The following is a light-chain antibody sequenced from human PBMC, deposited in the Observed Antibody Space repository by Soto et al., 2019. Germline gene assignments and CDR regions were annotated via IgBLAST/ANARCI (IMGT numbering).Light chain of an antibody. CDR2: GAS. CDR3: QQYNDWPRT. V-gene: IGKV3-15*01. CDR1: QSVNTD. Sequence: EIVMTQSPATLSVSPGEGVTLSCRASQSVNTDLAWYQQRPGQSPRLLIFGASSRATGVPARFSGSGSGTEFTLTISSLQSEDFAVYHCQQYNDWPRTFGQGAKVEIK. J-gene: IGKJ1*01.